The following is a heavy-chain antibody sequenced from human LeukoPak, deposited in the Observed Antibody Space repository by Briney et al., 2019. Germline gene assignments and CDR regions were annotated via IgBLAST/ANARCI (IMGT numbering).Heavy chain of an antibody. D-gene: IGHD3-16*01. J-gene: IGHJ3*02. Sequence: GGSLRLSCAASGFTFSSYAMSWVRQAPGKGLEWVSVMSGSGGSTYYADSVKGRFTISRDNSKNTLYLQMNTLRAEDTAVYYCAKDREYSYVYDAFDIWGQGTRVTASS. CDR2: MSGSGGST. CDR1: GFTFSSYA. V-gene: IGHV3-23*01. CDR3: AKDREYSYVYDAFDI.